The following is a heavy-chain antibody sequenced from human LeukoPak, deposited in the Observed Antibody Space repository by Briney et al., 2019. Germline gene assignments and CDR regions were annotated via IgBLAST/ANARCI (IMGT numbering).Heavy chain of an antibody. CDR3: ARYMAAVSYYFDY. D-gene: IGHD6-13*01. V-gene: IGHV1-69*06. J-gene: IGHJ4*02. CDR2: IIPIFGTA. Sequence: GAPVKVSCRASGGTFSSYAISWVRQAPGQGLEWMGGIIPIFGTANYAQKFQGRVTITADKSTSTAYMELSSLRSEDTAVYYCARYMAAVSYYFDYWGQGTLVTVSS. CDR1: GGTFSSYA.